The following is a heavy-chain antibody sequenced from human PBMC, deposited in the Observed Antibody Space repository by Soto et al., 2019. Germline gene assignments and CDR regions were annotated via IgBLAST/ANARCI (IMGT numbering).Heavy chain of an antibody. CDR2: IDEYGSTI. V-gene: IGHV3-74*01. CDR1: GFTFSSYW. CDR3: TRDIGGKGAY. D-gene: IGHD3-16*01. J-gene: IGHJ4*02. Sequence: GGSLRLSCAASGFTFSSYWMHWVRQVPGKGLLWVSRIDEYGSTINYADSVKGRFTISRDNARNTLYLQMNSLRAEDTALYYCTRDIGGKGAYWGPGTLVTVSS.